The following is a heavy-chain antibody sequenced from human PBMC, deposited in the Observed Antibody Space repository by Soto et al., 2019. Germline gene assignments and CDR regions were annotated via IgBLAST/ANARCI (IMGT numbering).Heavy chain of an antibody. CDR1: GVSINNGNDY. D-gene: IGHD2-2*02. V-gene: IGHV4-31*03. CDR2: VHYSGSI. CDR3: VRVTDLYTCGF. Sequence: QVQLQESGPGLVKPSGTLSLTCTVSGVSINNGNDYWTWIRQHPGKGLEWIGHVHYSGSIHYNPSLQXGXTXSXXTSQNPVYVELSAPTVADAAVSYCVRVTDLYTCGFWGQGTLVTVSS. J-gene: IGHJ4*02.